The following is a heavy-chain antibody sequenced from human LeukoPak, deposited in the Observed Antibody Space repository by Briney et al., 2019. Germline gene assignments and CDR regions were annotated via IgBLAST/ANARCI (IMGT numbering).Heavy chain of an antibody. J-gene: IGHJ5*02. V-gene: IGHV3-23*01. CDR1: GFTFSNFA. CDR3: AKLAVYDILTGYYKNWFDP. CDR2: VSGSGDTT. D-gene: IGHD3-9*01. Sequence: PGGSLRLSCAASGFTFSNFAMTWIRQAPGKGLEWVSGVSGSGDTTYYADSVRGRFTISRENSKNVLYLQMNSLRAEDTALYFCAKLAVYDILTGYYKNWFDPWGQGTLVSVSS.